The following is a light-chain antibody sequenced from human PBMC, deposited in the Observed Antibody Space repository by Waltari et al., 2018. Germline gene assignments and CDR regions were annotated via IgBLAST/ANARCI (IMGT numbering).Light chain of an antibody. V-gene: IGLV2-14*03. CDR1: SSDIGGYNF. CDR2: DVS. Sequence: QSALTQPASVSGSLGQSITIPCTGPSSDIGGYNFAPWYQQHPGLAPKLIIYDVSNRPSGVSDRFSGSKSGNTASLTISGLQAEDAADYYCNSYTSTTTPVFGGGTKVTVL. CDR3: NSYTSTTTPV. J-gene: IGLJ3*02.